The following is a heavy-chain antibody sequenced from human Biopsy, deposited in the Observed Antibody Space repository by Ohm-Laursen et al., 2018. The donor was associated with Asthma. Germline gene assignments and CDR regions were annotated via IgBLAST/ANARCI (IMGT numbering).Heavy chain of an antibody. CDR3: ARDLRYSSGWYPDAFDI. J-gene: IGHJ3*02. CDR2: INAGNGNT. Sequence: ASVKVSCKASGYTFINYAMHWVRQAPGQRLEWMGWINAGNGNTKYSQKSQGRVTITRDTSASTAYMELSSLRSEDTAVYYCARDLRYSSGWYPDAFDIWGQGTMVTVSS. V-gene: IGHV1-3*01. CDR1: GYTFINYA. D-gene: IGHD6-19*01.